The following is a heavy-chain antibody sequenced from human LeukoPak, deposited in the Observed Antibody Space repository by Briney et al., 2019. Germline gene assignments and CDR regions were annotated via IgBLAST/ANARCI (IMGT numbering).Heavy chain of an antibody. CDR1: GGSISSSNW. CDR2: IYHSGST. J-gene: IGHJ4*02. Sequence: PSETLSLTCTVSGGSISSSNWWSWVRQPPGKGLEWIGEIYHSGSTNYNPSLKSRVTISVDKSKNQFSLKLSSVTAADTAVYYCASLPNYYDGTPPDYWGQGTLVTVSS. V-gene: IGHV4-4*02. CDR3: ASLPNYYDGTPPDY. D-gene: IGHD3-22*01.